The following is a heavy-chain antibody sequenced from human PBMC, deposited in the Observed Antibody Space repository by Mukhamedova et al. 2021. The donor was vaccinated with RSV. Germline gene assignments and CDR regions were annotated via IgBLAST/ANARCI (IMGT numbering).Heavy chain of an antibody. J-gene: IGHJ5*02. Sequence: GIDWVRQAPGQGLEWMGRIIPIFSRTSYAQKFQGRVTITADESTTTAYMELNSLTSEDTAVYYCARGRFFAGDMCYYLDRWGQGTL. CDR2: IIPIFSRT. D-gene: IGHD2-15*01. CDR3: ARGRFFAGDMCYYLDR. CDR1: G. V-gene: IGHV1-69*15.